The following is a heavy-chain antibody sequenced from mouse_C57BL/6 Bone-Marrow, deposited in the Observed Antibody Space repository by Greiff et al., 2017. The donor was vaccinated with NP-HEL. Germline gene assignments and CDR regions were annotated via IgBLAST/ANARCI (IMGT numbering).Heavy chain of an antibody. Sequence: VVESGPGLVAPSQSLSITCTVSGLSLTSYGVDWVRQPPGKGLEWLGVIWGGGSTNYNSALMPRLSISENNSKSQVFLIMNSLPTDDTAMYYCAKHDYGRRRYARDYWGQGTSVTVSS. CDR2: IWGGGST. D-gene: IGHD1-1*01. V-gene: IGHV2-9*01. CDR1: GLSLTSYG. CDR3: AKHDYGRRRYARDY. J-gene: IGHJ4*01.